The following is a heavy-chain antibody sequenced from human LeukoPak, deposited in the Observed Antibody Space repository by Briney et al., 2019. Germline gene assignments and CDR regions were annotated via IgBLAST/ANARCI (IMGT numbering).Heavy chain of an antibody. D-gene: IGHD6-13*01. J-gene: IGHJ4*02. V-gene: IGHV4-39*01. CDR2: IYYSGST. CDR3: ARHTEQQLPYFDY. CDR1: GGSISSSSYY. Sequence: PSETLSLTCTVSGGSISSSSYYWGWIRQPPGKGLEWIGSIYYSGSTYYNPSLKCRVTISVDTSKNPFSLKLSSVTAADTAVYYCARHTEQQLPYFDYWGQGTLVTVSS.